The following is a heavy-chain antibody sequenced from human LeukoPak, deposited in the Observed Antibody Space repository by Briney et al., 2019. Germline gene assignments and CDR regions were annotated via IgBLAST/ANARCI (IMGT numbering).Heavy chain of an antibody. Sequence: ASVKVSCKASGYIFSDYWIHWVRQAPGRGLECLGLIDPASDITNQPQKFQGRITVTRDTSASTVYMDLTGLTTDDTALYYCARVGAPGGLRPYHYYYWGQGTLVTVSS. CDR2: IDPASDIT. CDR3: ARVGAPGGLRPYHYYY. J-gene: IGHJ4*02. V-gene: IGHV1-2*02. D-gene: IGHD3-16*01. CDR1: GYIFSDYW.